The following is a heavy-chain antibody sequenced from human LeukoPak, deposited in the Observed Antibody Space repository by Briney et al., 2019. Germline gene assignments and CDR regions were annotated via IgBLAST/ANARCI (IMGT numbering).Heavy chain of an antibody. D-gene: IGHD6-19*01. CDR1: GGTFSSYA. CDR2: IIPIFGTA. CDR3: ARDWGRRYSSGWYGDFDY. J-gene: IGHJ4*02. V-gene: IGHV1-69*13. Sequence: ASVKVSCKASGGTFSSYAISWVRQAPGQGLEWMGGIIPIFGTANYAQKFQGRVTITADESTSTAYMELSSLRSEDTAVYYCARDWGRRYSSGWYGDFDYWGQGTLVTVSS.